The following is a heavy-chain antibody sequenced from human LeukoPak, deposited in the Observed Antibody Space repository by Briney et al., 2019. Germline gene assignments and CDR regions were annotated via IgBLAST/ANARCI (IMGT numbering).Heavy chain of an antibody. J-gene: IGHJ4*02. D-gene: IGHD6-25*01. CDR2: IFGSDGST. Sequence: PGGSLRLSCAASGFTFSSYAMTWVRQAPGKGLEWVSAIFGSDGSTYYADSVKGRFTISRDNSKNTLYLQMNSLRAEDTAVYYCAKARGPAATHPDYWGQGILVTVSS. CDR1: GFTFSSYA. V-gene: IGHV3-23*01. CDR3: AKARGPAATHPDY.